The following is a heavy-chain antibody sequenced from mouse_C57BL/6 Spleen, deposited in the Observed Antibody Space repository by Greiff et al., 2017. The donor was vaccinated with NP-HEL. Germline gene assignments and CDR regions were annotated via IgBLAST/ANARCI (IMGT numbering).Heavy chain of an antibody. CDR2: ISSGSSTI. J-gene: IGHJ4*01. D-gene: IGHD2-5*01. CDR3: ARVVTPYYAMDY. CDR1: GFTFSDYG. V-gene: IGHV5-17*01. Sequence: DVMLVESGGGLVKPGGSLKLSCAASGFTFSDYGMHWVRQAPEKGLEWVAYISSGSSTIYYADTVKGRFTISRDNAKNTLFLQMTSLRSEDTAMYYCARVVTPYYAMDYWGQGTSVTVSS.